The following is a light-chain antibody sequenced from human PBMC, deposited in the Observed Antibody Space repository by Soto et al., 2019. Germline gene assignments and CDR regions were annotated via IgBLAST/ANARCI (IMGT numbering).Light chain of an antibody. CDR2: NNN. CDR3: AAWDDSLNGLV. CDR1: SSNIGSNT. J-gene: IGLJ1*01. V-gene: IGLV1-44*01. Sequence: QSVLTQPPSASGTPGQRVTISCSGSSSNIGSNTVNWYQQLPGTAPKLLIYNNNQRPSGVPDRFSGYKSVTSASLAISGLQSEDEADYYCAAWDDSLNGLVFGTGTKLTVL.